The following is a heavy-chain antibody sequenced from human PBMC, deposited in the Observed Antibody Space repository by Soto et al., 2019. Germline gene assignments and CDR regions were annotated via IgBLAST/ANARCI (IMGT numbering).Heavy chain of an antibody. D-gene: IGHD2-21*01. V-gene: IGHV4-39*01. CDR1: GDSITSSSFY. Sequence: SETLSLTCTVSGDSITSSSFYWGWIRQPPGKGLEWIGHIFHTGATYQNPTLKSRLRMSVDTSKNQFSLNLSSVTATDTAIYYCARRRIVPTTNFDYWGQGTLVTVSS. CDR3: ARRRIVPTTNFDY. CDR2: IFHTGAT. J-gene: IGHJ4*02.